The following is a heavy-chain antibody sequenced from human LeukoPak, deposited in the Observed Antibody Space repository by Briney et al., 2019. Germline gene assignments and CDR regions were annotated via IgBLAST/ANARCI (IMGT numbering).Heavy chain of an antibody. CDR2: IYYSGST. CDR3: ARDPLRDYDSSGSFDY. D-gene: IGHD3-22*01. V-gene: IGHV4-31*03. CDR1: GGSISSGGYY. J-gene: IGHJ4*02. Sequence: PSETLSLTCTVSGGSISSGGYYWSWIRQHPGKGLEWIVYIYYSGSTYYNPSLKSRVTISVDTSKNQFSLKLSSVTAADTAVYYCARDPLRDYDSSGSFDYWGQGTLVTVSS.